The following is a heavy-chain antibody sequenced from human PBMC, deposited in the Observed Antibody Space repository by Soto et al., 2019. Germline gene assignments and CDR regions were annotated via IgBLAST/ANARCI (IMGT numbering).Heavy chain of an antibody. CDR1: GFTLSSYA. D-gene: IGHD7-27*01. Sequence: EVQLLESGGGLVQPGGYLRLSCEASGFTLSSYAMSWVRQAPGKGLEWVSHFSVSGGSTYYADSVKGRFTISRDSSKNTLDLQMTSLRAEDTAIYSCAKGNCGWDYWYFDLWGRGTLVTVSS. CDR2: FSVSGGST. CDR3: AKGNCGWDYWYFDL. J-gene: IGHJ2*01. V-gene: IGHV3-23*01.